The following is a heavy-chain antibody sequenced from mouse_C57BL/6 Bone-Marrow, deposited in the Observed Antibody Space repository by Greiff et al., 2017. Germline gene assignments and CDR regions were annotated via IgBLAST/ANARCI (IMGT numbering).Heavy chain of an antibody. Sequence: EVHLVESGPGLVKPSQSLSLTCSVTGYSITSGYYWNWIRQFPGNKLEWMGYISYDGSNNYNPSLKNRISITRDTSKNQFFLKLNSVTTEDTATYYCAREGVPPAMDYWGQGTSVTVSS. CDR3: AREGVPPAMDY. CDR2: ISYDGSN. CDR1: GYSITSGYY. J-gene: IGHJ4*01. V-gene: IGHV3-6*01.